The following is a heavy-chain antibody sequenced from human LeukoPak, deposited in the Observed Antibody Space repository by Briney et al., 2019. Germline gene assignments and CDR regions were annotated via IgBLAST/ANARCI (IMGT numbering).Heavy chain of an antibody. J-gene: IGHJ5*02. Sequence: PSETLSLTCAVYGGSFSGYYWSWIRQPPGKGLEWIGEINYSGSTNYNPSLKSRVTISVDTSKNQFSLKLSSVTAADTAVYYCARVEVRRYCSSTSCLNWFDPWGQGTLVTVSS. D-gene: IGHD2-2*01. CDR2: INYSGST. CDR1: GGSFSGYY. V-gene: IGHV4-34*01. CDR3: ARVEVRRYCSSTSCLNWFDP.